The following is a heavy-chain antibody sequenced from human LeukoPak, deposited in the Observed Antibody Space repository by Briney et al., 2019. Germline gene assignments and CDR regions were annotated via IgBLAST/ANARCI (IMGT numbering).Heavy chain of an antibody. J-gene: IGHJ4*02. CDR2: IYYSGST. CDR1: GGSFSGYY. V-gene: IGHV4-59*01. Sequence: SETLSLTCAVYGGSFSGYYWSWIRQPPGKGLEWIGYIYYSGSTNYNPSLKSRVTISVDASKNQFSLKLSSVTAADTAVYYCARGEEMATIGDYWGQGTLVTVSS. CDR3: ARGEEMATIGDY. D-gene: IGHD5-24*01.